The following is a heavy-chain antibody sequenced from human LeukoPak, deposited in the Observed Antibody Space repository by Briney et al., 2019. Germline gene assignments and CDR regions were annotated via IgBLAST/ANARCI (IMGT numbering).Heavy chain of an antibody. D-gene: IGHD3-9*01. CDR3: ARGYGYYDILTGSLGY. Sequence: ASVKVSCKASGGTFSSYAISWVRQAPGQGLEWMGWMNPNSGNTGYAQKFQGRVTMTRNTSISTAYMELSSLRSEDTAVYYCARGYGYYDILTGSLGYRGQGTLVTVSS. J-gene: IGHJ4*02. V-gene: IGHV1-8*02. CDR1: GGTFSSYA. CDR2: MNPNSGNT.